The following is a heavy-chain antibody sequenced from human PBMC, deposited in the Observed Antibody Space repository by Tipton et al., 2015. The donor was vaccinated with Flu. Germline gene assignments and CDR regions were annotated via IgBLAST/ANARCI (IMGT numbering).Heavy chain of an antibody. V-gene: IGHV4-4*07. Sequence: TLSLTCTVSGGSISSDCWAWIRQPAGKGLEWIGRIYGSDGSTNYKPSLKSRVTISVDTSKSQFSLMLRSVTAADTAVYYCARLSYYDVDLKNFYFDYWGQGALVTVSS. CDR2: IYGSDGST. CDR3: ARLSYYDVDLKNFYFDY. J-gene: IGHJ4*02. CDR1: GGSISSDC. D-gene: IGHD3-10*02.